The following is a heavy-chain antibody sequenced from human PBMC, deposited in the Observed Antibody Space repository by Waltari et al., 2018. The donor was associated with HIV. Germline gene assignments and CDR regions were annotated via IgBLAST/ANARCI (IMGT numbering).Heavy chain of an antibody. J-gene: IGHJ4*02. D-gene: IGHD3-3*01. CDR1: GGSFSGYY. CDR3: ATYDFWSGFGY. Sequence: QVQLQQWGAGLLKPSETLSLTCAVYGGSFSGYYWSWIRQPPGKGLEWIGEINHSGSTNYNPSLKSRVTISVDTSKNQFSLKLSSVTAADTAVYYCATYDFWSGFGYWGQGTLDTVSS. CDR2: INHSGST. V-gene: IGHV4-34*01.